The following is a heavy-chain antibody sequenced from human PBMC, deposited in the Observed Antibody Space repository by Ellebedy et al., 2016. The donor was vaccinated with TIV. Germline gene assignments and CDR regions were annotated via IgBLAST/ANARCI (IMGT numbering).Heavy chain of an antibody. D-gene: IGHD3-10*01. CDR3: AKVEFYGSDASV. CDR1: GFTFSNYA. Sequence: GESLKISCAASGFTFSNYALSWVRQAPGRGLEWVSTISDVGTINYADSVKGRFTISRDNSKNTVFLQMNSLRADDTAVYYCAKVEFYGSDASVWGQGTLVTVSS. CDR2: ISDVGTI. J-gene: IGHJ4*02. V-gene: IGHV3-23*01.